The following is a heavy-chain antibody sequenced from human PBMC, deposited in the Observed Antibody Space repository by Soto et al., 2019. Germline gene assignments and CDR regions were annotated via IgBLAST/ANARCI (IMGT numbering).Heavy chain of an antibody. J-gene: IGHJ6*02. D-gene: IGHD6-19*01. CDR1: GVSFSAYY. V-gene: IGHV4-34*01. Sequence: SETRSLTCPAYGVSFSAYYWSWIRQPPAKRQEWIGEINPSGRTNYNTSLKTRLTISVHTSQNQCTLKLTSVTATNTAVYYWARGFGGGWLVYYYYGMDVWGQGTTVTVSS. CDR3: ARGFGGGWLVYYYYGMDV. CDR2: INPSGRT.